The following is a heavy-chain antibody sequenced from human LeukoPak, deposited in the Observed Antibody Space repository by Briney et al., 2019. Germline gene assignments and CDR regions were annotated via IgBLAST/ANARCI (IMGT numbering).Heavy chain of an antibody. CDR2: IYSGGST. V-gene: IGHV3-53*01. D-gene: IGHD3-10*01. J-gene: IGHJ4*02. CDR3: AREWRRGMVRGVFDY. CDR1: GFTVSSNY. Sequence: GGSLRLSCAASGFTVSSNYMSWVRQAPGKGQEWVSLIYSGGSTYYADSVKGRFTISRDNSKNTLYLQMNSLRAEDTAVYYCAREWRRGMVRGVFDYWGQGTLVTVSS.